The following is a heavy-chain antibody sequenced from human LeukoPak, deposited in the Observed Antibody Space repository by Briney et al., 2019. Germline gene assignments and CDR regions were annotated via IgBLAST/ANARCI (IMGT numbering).Heavy chain of an antibody. CDR2: ISSSGSTI. J-gene: IGHJ5*02. Sequence: TTGGSLRLSCAASGFTFSDYYMSWIRQAPGKGLEWVAYISSSGSTIYYADSVKGRLTISRDNAKNSLYLQMNSLRAEDTAVYYCARSSSWYTNWFDPWGQGTLVTVSS. CDR1: GFTFSDYY. D-gene: IGHD6-13*01. V-gene: IGHV3-11*01. CDR3: ARSSSWYTNWFDP.